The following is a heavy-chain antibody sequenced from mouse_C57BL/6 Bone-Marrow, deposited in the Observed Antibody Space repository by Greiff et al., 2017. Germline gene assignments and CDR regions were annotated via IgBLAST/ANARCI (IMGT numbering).Heavy chain of an antibody. CDR1: GYTFTSYW. CDR3: GRSETTVVGDYVDD. Sequence: QVQLQQPGAELVKPGASVKLSCKASGYTFTSYWMHWVKQRPGQGLEWIGMIHPNSGSTNYNEKFKSKATLTVDKSSSTAYMQLSSLTSEDSAVYYCGRSETTVVGDYVDDWGQGTTLTVSS. V-gene: IGHV1-64*01. D-gene: IGHD1-1*01. CDR2: IHPNSGST. J-gene: IGHJ2*01.